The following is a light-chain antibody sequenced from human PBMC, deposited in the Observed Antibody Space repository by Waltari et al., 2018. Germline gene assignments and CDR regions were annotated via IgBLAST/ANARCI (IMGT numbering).Light chain of an antibody. V-gene: IGLV1-51*02. CDR1: SSNIGNNY. CDR3: GTWDSSLSGAV. Sequence: QSVLTQPPSVSAAPGQRVTISCSGGSSNIGNNYVSWYRQFPGTAPKLLIYENTVRPPGFPGRFPGSKTGTSATLDITGLQAGDEADYYCGTWDSSLSGAVFGGGTHLTVL. CDR2: ENT. J-gene: IGLJ7*01.